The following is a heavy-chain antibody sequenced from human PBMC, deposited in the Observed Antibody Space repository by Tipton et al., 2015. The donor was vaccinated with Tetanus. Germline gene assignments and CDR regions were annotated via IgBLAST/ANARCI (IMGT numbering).Heavy chain of an antibody. D-gene: IGHD3-3*02. V-gene: IGHV4-61*08. J-gene: IGHJ2*01. CDR1: GGSLRSGDHY. CDR2: ISSSGTT. CDR3: ARERIRLIGEVIFRYFDL. Sequence: TLSLTCSVSGGSLRSGDHYWSWIRQPPGKGLEWLAYISSSGTTNSNYSLKSRLTISLDTSSSQFSLKLTSATAADTAVYYCARERIRLIGEVIFRYFDLWGRGPLVTVSS.